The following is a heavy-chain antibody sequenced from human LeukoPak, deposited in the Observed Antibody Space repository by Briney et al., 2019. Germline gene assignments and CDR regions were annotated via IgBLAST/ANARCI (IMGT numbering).Heavy chain of an antibody. J-gene: IGHJ5*02. D-gene: IGHD2-2*01. CDR1: GFTFSSYG. CDR3: AKDPYCSSTSCYGRSWFDP. Sequence: GRSLRLSCAASGFTFSSYGMHWVRQAPGKGLEWVAVISYDGSKKYYADSVKGRFTISRDNSKDTLYLQMNSLRAEDTAVYYCAKDPYCSSTSCYGRSWFDPWGQGTLVTVSS. CDR2: ISYDGSKK. V-gene: IGHV3-30*18.